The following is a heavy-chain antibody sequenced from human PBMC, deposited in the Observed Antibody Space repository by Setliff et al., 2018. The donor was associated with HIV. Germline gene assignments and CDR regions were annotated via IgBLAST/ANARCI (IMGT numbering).Heavy chain of an antibody. CDR3: ARERGPYSSSFNFDH. Sequence: ASVKVSCKASGYTFTNYGIAWVRQASGQGLEWMGWISAYNGYTNYAQNLQGRVTMTTDTSTKTGYMELRSLTSNDTAVYYCARERGPYSSSFNFDHWGQGTLVTVSS. J-gene: IGHJ4*02. CDR1: GYTFTNYG. CDR2: ISAYNGYT. V-gene: IGHV1-18*01. D-gene: IGHD6-13*01.